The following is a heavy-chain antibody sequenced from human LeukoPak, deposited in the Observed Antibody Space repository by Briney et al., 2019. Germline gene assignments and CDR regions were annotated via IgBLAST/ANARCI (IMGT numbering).Heavy chain of an antibody. D-gene: IGHD2-2*01. CDR1: EFTFSTYA. J-gene: IGHJ6*02. Sequence: GRSLRLSCAASEFTFSTYAMHWVRQAPGKGLEGVAVISHDGSSNYYADSVKGRFTISIDNSKNTLYLQMHPLRAEDTAVYYCARGNGALGPVPPAMPPYYYSGMDVWGQGTTVTVSS. CDR2: ISHDGSSN. CDR3: ARGNGALGPVPPAMPPYYYSGMDV. V-gene: IGHV3-30*04.